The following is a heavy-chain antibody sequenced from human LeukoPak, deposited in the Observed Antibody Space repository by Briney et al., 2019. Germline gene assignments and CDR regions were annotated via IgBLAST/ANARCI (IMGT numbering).Heavy chain of an antibody. Sequence: GESLKISCTASGYSFSTYWIGWVRQMPGKGLEWMGIIYPGDSETIYSPSFQGQVTFSADKSTSTAYLRWSSLKASDTAIYYCARGKLTFDPWGQGTLVTVSS. CDR3: ARGKLTFDP. D-gene: IGHD4/OR15-4a*01. CDR2: IYPGDSET. J-gene: IGHJ5*02. CDR1: GYSFSTYW. V-gene: IGHV5-51*01.